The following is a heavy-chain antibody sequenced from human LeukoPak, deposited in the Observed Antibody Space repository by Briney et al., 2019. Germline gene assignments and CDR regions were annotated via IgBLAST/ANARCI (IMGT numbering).Heavy chain of an antibody. D-gene: IGHD6-13*01. CDR1: GFTFRNYA. V-gene: IGHV3-23*01. J-gene: IGHJ4*02. CDR2: ISGSGVSQ. Sequence: GGSLRLSCAASGFTFRNYAMSWVRQAPGKGREWVSAISGSGVSQYTADSVKGQFTISRDNSKNTLYLEMNRLRAEDTAVYYCARVGSTVAAGTPDYWGQGTLVTVSS. CDR3: ARVGSTVAAGTPDY.